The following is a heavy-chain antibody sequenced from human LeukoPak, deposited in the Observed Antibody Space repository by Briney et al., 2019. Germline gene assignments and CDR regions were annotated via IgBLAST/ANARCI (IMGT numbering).Heavy chain of an antibody. CDR1: GFTFNNYG. V-gene: IGHV3-30*18. D-gene: IGHD2-2*01. J-gene: IGHJ4*02. Sequence: PGKSLRLSCAASGFTFNNYGMHWVRQAPGKGLEWVAVISYDGRNIHYPDSVKGRFTISRDISTDTLWLQMDSLRTEDTAVHYCAKGPLRGTAAAIDYWGQGTLVTVSS. CDR2: ISYDGRNI. CDR3: AKGPLRGTAAAIDY.